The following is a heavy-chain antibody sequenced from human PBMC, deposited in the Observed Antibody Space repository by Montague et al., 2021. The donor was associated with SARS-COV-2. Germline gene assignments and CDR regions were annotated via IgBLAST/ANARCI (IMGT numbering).Heavy chain of an antibody. D-gene: IGHD3-10*02. CDR1: GDSMTSGSYF. V-gene: IGHV4-61*09. Sequence: TLSLTCSVSGDSMTSGSYFWTWIRQPAGKGLEWIGHVQTSGTSNYNPSLRSRITMSIDTSRNQFSLEVRSVSAADTAVYFCARDRPESWRISPGLAGLFATVVHSASGMDVWGQGATVTVS. CDR2: VQTSGTS. J-gene: IGHJ6*02. CDR3: ARDRPESWRISPGLAGLFATVVHSASGMDV.